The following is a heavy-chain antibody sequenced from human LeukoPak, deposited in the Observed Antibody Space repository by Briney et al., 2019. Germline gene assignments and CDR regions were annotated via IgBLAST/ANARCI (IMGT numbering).Heavy chain of an antibody. CDR1: GGSISSYY. Sequence: SETLSLTCTVSGGSISSYYWSWIRQPPGKGLEWIGYIYYSGSTNYNPSLKSRVTISVDTSKNQFSLKLSSVTAADTAVYYCARAPPYYYYGMDVWGQGTTVTVSS. CDR3: ARAPPYYYYGMDV. CDR2: IYYSGST. J-gene: IGHJ6*02. V-gene: IGHV4-59*01.